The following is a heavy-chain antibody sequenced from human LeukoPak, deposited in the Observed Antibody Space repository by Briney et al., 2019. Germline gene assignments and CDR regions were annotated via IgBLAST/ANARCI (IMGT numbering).Heavy chain of an antibody. CDR1: GFIFSNYG. V-gene: IGHV3-23*01. D-gene: IGHD3-22*01. CDR3: AKGNADSSGYYYFDS. J-gene: IGHJ4*02. CDR2: IRGNAGTT. Sequence: GGSLRLSCAASGFIFSNYGMSWVRQAPGKGLEWVSAIRGNAGTTYYADSVQGRFTIFRDNSKNMLYLQMNSLRVEDTAVYYFAKGNADSSGYYYFDSWGQGNLVTVSS.